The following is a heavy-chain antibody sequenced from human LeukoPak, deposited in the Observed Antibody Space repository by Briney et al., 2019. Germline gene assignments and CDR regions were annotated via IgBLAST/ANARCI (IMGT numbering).Heavy chain of an antibody. CDR1: GFTFSSYS. CDR3: ARDCERAVVVAATPDY. V-gene: IGHV3-21*01. J-gene: IGHJ4*02. Sequence: PGGSLRLSCAASGFTFSSYSMNWVRQAPGKGLEWVSSISSSSSYIYYADSVKGRFTISRDNAKNSLYLQMNSLRAEDTAVYYCARDCERAVVVAATPDYWGQGTLVTVSS. CDR2: ISSSSSYI. D-gene: IGHD2-15*01.